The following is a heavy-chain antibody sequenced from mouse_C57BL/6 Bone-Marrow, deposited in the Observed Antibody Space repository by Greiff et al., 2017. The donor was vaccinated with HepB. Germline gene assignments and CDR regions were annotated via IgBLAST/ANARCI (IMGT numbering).Heavy chain of an antibody. Sequence: VQLQQPGAELVKPGASVKMSCKASGYTFTSYWITWVKQRPGQGLEWIGDIYPGSGSTNYNEKFKSKGTLTVDTSSSTAYMQLSSLTSEDSAVYYCARRGNYPFDYAMDYWGQGTSVTVSS. J-gene: IGHJ4*01. CDR3: ARRGNYPFDYAMDY. V-gene: IGHV1-55*01. CDR2: IYPGSGST. CDR1: GYTFTSYW. D-gene: IGHD2-1*01.